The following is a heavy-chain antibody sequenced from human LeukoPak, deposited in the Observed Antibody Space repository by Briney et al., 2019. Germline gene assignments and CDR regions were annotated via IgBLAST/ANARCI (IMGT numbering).Heavy chain of an antibody. V-gene: IGHV3-30*04. D-gene: IGHD2-15*01. Sequence: GGSLRLSCAASGFTFSSYAMHWVRQAPGKGLVWVAVISYDGSNKYYADSVKGRFTISRDNSKNTLYLQMNSLKAEDTAVYYCARGYCSGGSCYTRLGLFDYWGQGTLVTVSS. CDR1: GFTFSSYA. J-gene: IGHJ4*02. CDR3: ARGYCSGGSCYTRLGLFDY. CDR2: ISYDGSNK.